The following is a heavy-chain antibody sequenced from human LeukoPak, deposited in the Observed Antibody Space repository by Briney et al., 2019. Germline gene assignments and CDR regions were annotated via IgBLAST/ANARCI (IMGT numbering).Heavy chain of an antibody. V-gene: IGHV3-23*01. CDR3: ATVMKGSERLTMVRGVIIKTAGLYYMDV. D-gene: IGHD3-10*01. CDR2: ISASGGST. Sequence: QPGGSLRLSCAASGFTLSSYAISWVRQAPGKGLEWVSSISASGGSTNYADSVKGRFTISRDNSKNTVYLQMNSLRAEDTAVYYCATVMKGSERLTMVRGVIIKTAGLYYMDVWRKGTTVTVSS. J-gene: IGHJ6*03. CDR1: GFTLSSYA.